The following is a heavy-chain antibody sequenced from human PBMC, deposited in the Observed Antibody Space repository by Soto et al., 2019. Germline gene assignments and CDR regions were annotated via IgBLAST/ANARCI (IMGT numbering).Heavy chain of an antibody. J-gene: IGHJ4*02. CDR3: ARGPAYSYDDY. D-gene: IGHD5-18*01. CDR1: GFTFSSYA. CDR2: ISYDGSNK. Sequence: QVQLVESGGGVVQPGRSLRLSCAASGFTFSSYAMHWVRQAPGKGLEWVAVISYDGSNKYYADSVKGRFTISRDNSKNTLYLQMNSLRAEDTAVYYCARGPAYSYDDYWGQGTLVTVSS. V-gene: IGHV3-30-3*01.